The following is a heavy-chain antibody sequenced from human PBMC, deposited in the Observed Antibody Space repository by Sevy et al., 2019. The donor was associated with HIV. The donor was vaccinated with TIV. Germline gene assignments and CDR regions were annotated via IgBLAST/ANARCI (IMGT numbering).Heavy chain of an antibody. D-gene: IGHD5-12*01. CDR2: INPNSGGT. CDR1: GYTFTGYY. V-gene: IGHV1-2*02. CDR3: ARIWLQSPFTFDY. Sequence: ASVKVSCKASGYTFTGYYMHWVRQAPGQGLEWMGWINPNSGGTNYAQKFQDRVTMTRDTSISTAYMELSRLRSDDTAVYYCARIWLQSPFTFDYWGQGTLVTVSS. J-gene: IGHJ4*02.